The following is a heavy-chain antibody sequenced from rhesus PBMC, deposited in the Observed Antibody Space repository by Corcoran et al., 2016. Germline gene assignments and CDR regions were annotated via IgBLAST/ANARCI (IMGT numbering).Heavy chain of an antibody. CDR2: ISWNIGTL. D-gene: IGHD1-26*01. Sequence: EVQLVESGGGLVQLGGALRLFCAASGFTFDDYAMCLLRQAAGKGLEWVSRISWNIGTLYYADSVKGRFTIARDNAKNSLFLQMYRLSAEDTAVYYCTRSFNYNSLDVWGRGVLVTVSS. V-gene: IGHV3-134*01. CDR1: GFTFDDYA. CDR3: TRSFNYNSLDV. J-gene: IGHJ5-2*02.